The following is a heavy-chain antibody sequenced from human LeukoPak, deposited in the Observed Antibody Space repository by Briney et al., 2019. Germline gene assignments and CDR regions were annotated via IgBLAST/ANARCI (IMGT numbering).Heavy chain of an antibody. CDR2: ISSSSSYI. Sequence: PGGSLRLSCAASGFIFSSYWMSWVRQAPGEGLEWVSSISSSSSYIYYADSVKGRFTISRDNAKNSLYLQMNSLRAEDTAVYYCAELGITMIGGVWGKGTTVTISS. V-gene: IGHV3-21*01. D-gene: IGHD3-10*02. CDR1: GFIFSSYW. J-gene: IGHJ6*04. CDR3: AELGITMIGGV.